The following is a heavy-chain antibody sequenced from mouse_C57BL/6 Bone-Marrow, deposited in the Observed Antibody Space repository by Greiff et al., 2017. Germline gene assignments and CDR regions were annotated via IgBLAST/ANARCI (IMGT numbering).Heavy chain of an antibody. CDR3: TSVYYGSSLYFDY. D-gene: IGHD1-1*01. Sequence: EVKLVESGEGLVKPGGSLKLSCAASGFTFSSYAMSWVRQTPEKRLEWVAYISSGGDYIYYADTVKGRFTISRDNARNTLYQQMSSLKTEDTTMYYYTSVYYGSSLYFDYWGQGTTLTVSS. CDR2: ISSGGDYI. J-gene: IGHJ2*01. V-gene: IGHV5-9-1*02. CDR1: GFTFSSYA.